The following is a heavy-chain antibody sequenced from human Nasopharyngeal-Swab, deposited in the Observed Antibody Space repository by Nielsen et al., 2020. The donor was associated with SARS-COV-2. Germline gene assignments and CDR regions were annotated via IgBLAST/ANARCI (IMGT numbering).Heavy chain of an antibody. CDR2: TSSDESHK. CDR3: ARDMISGPPDYFDY. Sequence: GESLKISCAASGFTFSYYDMHWVRQAPGKGLEWLAVTSSDESHKYYAGSVRDRFTISRDNSKNTLYLQMNSLRTEDTAIYYCARDMISGPPDYFDYWGQGTLVTVSS. J-gene: IGHJ4*02. CDR1: GFTFSYYD. D-gene: IGHD3/OR15-3a*01. V-gene: IGHV3-30-3*01.